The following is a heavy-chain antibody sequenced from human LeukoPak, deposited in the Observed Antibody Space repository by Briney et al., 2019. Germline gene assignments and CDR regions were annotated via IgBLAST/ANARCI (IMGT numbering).Heavy chain of an antibody. V-gene: IGHV3-23*01. J-gene: IGHJ4*02. CDR2: ISGSGGST. D-gene: IGHD2-2*01. Sequence: GGSLRLSCAASGFTFSSYAVGWVRQAPGKGLEWVSAISGSGGSTYYADSVKGRFTISRDNSKNTLYLQMNSLRAEDTAVYYCAKVGYCSSTSCPGYDYWGQGTLVTVSS. CDR3: AKVGYCSSTSCPGYDY. CDR1: GFTFSSYA.